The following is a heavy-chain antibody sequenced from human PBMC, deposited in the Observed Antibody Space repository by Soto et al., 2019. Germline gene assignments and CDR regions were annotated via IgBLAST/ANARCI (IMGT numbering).Heavy chain of an antibody. CDR1: GFSFSSYA. V-gene: IGHV3-23*01. CDR3: AKGSIEYSASVDN. CDR2: ISARVGSS. Sequence: VQLLESGGGLVQPGGSLRLSCAASGFSFSSYAMVWVRQAPGKGLEWFSVISARVGSSYFADSVKGRFTISRDNSKNGLSLEMKSLRADDTAIYFCAKGSIEYSASVDNWGQVTLVLVSS. D-gene: IGHD5-12*01. J-gene: IGHJ4*02.